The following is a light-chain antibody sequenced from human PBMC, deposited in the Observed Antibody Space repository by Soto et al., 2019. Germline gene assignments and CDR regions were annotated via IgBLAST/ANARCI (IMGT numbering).Light chain of an antibody. CDR1: ESVSSN. CDR3: LQYKNWPRT. Sequence: ETVMTQSPATLSVSPGERATLSCRASESVSSNLVWYQQKPGQAPMLLMYGASTRVTGIPARFSGSGSGTPVTLTISSLQSEDFAVYYCLQYKNWPRTFGQGTKVEIK. J-gene: IGKJ1*01. V-gene: IGKV3-15*01. CDR2: GAS.